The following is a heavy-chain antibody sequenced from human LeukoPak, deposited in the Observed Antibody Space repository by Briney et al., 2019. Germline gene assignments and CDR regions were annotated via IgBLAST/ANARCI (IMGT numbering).Heavy chain of an antibody. D-gene: IGHD7-27*01. V-gene: IGHV1-3*04. J-gene: IGHJ6*02. CDR3: ARLHLGIGHFYGMDV. CDR1: GYTFTSYG. CDR2: INTGNGNT. Sequence: ASVKVSCKASGYTFTSYGIHWVRQAPGQRLEWMGWINTGNGNTEYSQKFQGRVTITRDTSASTAYMELSSLRSEDTAVYYCARLHLGIGHFYGMDVWGQGTTVTVSS.